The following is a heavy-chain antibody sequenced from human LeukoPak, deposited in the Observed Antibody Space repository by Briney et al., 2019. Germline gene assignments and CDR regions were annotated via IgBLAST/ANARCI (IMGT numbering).Heavy chain of an antibody. CDR3: ARANYYGSGSYYNWDY. J-gene: IGHJ4*02. V-gene: IGHV1-69*04. D-gene: IGHD3-10*01. Sequence: GASVKVSCKASGGTFSSYAISWVRQAPGQGLEWMGRIIPILGIANYAQKFQGRVTITADKSTSTAYMELSSLRSEDTAVYYCARANYYGSGSYYNWDYWGQGTLVTVSS. CDR2: IIPILGIA. CDR1: GGTFSSYA.